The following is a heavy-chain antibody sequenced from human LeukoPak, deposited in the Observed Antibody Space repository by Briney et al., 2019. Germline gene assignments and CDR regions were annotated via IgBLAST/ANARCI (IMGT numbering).Heavy chain of an antibody. CDR1: GFTFNTYG. CDR2: IYHDGSEK. CDR3: ARVLRSCSSSPRDGGSFDL. D-gene: IGHD2-2*01. J-gene: IGHJ2*01. V-gene: IGHV3-7*03. Sequence: AGGSLRLSCAASGFTFNTYGMSWVRQAPGGGLEWVSNIYHDGSEKHCVDSVKGRFTISRDNTKNSLYLQMNSLRAEDTAVYYCARVLRSCSSSPRDGGSFDLWGRGTLVTVSS.